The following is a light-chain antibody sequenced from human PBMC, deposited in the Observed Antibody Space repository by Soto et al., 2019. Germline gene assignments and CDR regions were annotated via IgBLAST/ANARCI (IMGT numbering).Light chain of an antibody. J-gene: IGLJ1*01. Sequence: QSVLTQPPSVSGAPGQRVTISCTGSSSNIGAGYDVHWYQRLPGTAPKVLIYGNNNRPSGVPDRFSGSKSGTSASQAITGLHAEDEADYYCQSYDSSLSGSYVFGTGTKLTVL. CDR1: SSNIGAGYD. CDR3: QSYDSSLSGSYV. V-gene: IGLV1-40*01. CDR2: GNN.